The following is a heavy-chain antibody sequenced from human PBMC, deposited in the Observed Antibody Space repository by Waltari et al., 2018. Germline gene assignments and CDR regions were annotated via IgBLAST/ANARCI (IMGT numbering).Heavy chain of an antibody. CDR3: ARACGDDCLWGFDP. CDR1: GFRIGGHP. J-gene: IGHJ5*02. Sequence: QVQLVESGGGVVQPGSSLRLSCAAPGFRIGGHPMHWVRQGPGKGLEWVATVWFDGREKYHSYPVKGRFTVSRDNFKNTVYLQMNSLRVDDTAVYYCARACGDDCLWGFDPWGPGTLVSVSA. V-gene: IGHV3-33*03. D-gene: IGHD2-21*02. CDR2: VWFDGREK.